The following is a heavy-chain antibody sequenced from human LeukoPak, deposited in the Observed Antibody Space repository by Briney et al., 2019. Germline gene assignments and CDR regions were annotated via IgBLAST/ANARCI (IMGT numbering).Heavy chain of an antibody. CDR1: GFTFSSYA. D-gene: IGHD6-19*01. Sequence: GGSLRLSCAASGFTFSSYAMHWVRQAPGKGLEWASYISSSSSTIYYADSVKGRFTISRDNAKNSLYLQMNSLRPEDTAIYYCARSLRVAVAASYWGQGTLVTVSS. V-gene: IGHV3-48*01. CDR2: ISSSSSTI. CDR3: ARSLRVAVAASY. J-gene: IGHJ4*02.